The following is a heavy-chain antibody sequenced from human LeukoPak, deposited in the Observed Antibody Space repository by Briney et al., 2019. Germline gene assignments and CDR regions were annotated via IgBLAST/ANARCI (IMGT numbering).Heavy chain of an antibody. CDR2: INPNSGNT. J-gene: IGHJ6*03. CDR1: GYTFTSYD. V-gene: IGHV1-8*01. CDR3: ARLYYDSSGYSIYYYYYMDV. Sequence: ASAKVSCKASGYTFTSYDINWVRQATGQGLEWMGWINPNSGNTGYAQKFQGRVTMTRNTSISTAYMELSSLRSEDTAVYYCARLYYDSSGYSIYYYYYMDVWGKGTTVTVSS. D-gene: IGHD3-22*01.